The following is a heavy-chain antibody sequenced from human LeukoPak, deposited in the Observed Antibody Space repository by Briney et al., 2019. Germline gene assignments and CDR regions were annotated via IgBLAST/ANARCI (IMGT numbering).Heavy chain of an antibody. Sequence: GASVKVSCKASGYTFTSYGISWVRQAPGQGLEWMGWINPNSGGTNYAQKFQGRVTMTRDTSINTAYMELSRLRSDDTAVYYCARDLHYYGSGSADWGQGTLVTVSS. D-gene: IGHD3-10*01. J-gene: IGHJ4*02. V-gene: IGHV1-2*02. CDR3: ARDLHYYGSGSAD. CDR2: INPNSGGT. CDR1: GYTFTSYG.